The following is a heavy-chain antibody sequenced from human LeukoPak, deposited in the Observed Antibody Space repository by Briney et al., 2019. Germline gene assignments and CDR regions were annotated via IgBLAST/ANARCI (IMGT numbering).Heavy chain of an antibody. CDR1: GYTFTSYG. D-gene: IGHD6-13*01. CDR2: ISAYNGNT. J-gene: IGHJ5*02. Sequence: GASVKVSCKASGYTFTSYGISWVRQAPGQGLEWMGWISAYNGNTNYAQKLQGRVTMTTDTSTSTAYMELSSLRSEDTAVYYCARAMWSSHHPPNWFDPWGQGTLVTVSS. CDR3: ARAMWSSHHPPNWFDP. V-gene: IGHV1-18*01.